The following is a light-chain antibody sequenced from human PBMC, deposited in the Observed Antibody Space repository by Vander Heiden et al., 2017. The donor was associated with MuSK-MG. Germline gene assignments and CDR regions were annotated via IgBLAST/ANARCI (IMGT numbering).Light chain of an antibody. J-gene: IGKJ4*01. CDR1: QDISNY. CDR3: QQYDNLPLT. V-gene: IGKV1-33*01. Sequence: DIQMTQSPSSLAASVGDRVTITCQASQDISNYLNWYQQKPGKAPKFLIYDASNLETGVPSRFSGSGSGTDFTFTISSLQPEDIATYYCQQYDNLPLTFGAGTKVEIK. CDR2: DAS.